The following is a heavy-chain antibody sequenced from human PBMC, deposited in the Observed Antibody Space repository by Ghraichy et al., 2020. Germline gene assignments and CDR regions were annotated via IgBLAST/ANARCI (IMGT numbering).Heavy chain of an antibody. Sequence: GESLNISCAASGFTFSSYWMSWVRQAPGKGLEWVANIKQDGSEKYYVDSVKGRFTISRDNAKNSLYLQMNSLRAEDTAVYYCAPRPQWLGSWFDPWGQGTLVTVSS. CDR1: GFTFSSYW. J-gene: IGHJ5*02. V-gene: IGHV3-7*01. CDR3: APRPQWLGSWFDP. CDR2: IKQDGSEK. D-gene: IGHD6-19*01.